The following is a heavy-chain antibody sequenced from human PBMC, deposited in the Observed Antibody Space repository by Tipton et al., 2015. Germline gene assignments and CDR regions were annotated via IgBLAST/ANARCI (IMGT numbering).Heavy chain of an antibody. Sequence: GSLRLSCAASGFTFSSYAMSWVRQAPGKGLEWVSTISGSGRSTYYADSVKGRFTISRDNSKNTLYLQMNSLRAEDTAVYYCAKDPGILVGYVWGQGTTVTVSS. V-gene: IGHV3-23*01. CDR1: GFTFSSYA. CDR3: AKDPGILVGYV. J-gene: IGHJ6*02. D-gene: IGHD2-15*01. CDR2: ISGSGRST.